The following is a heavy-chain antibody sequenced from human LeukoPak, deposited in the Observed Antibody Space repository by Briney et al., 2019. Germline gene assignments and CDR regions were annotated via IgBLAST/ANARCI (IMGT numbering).Heavy chain of an antibody. J-gene: IGHJ4*02. V-gene: IGHV3-74*01. CDR3: ARGGNSSWDY. D-gene: IGHD6-6*01. Sequence: GGSLRLSCAASGFTFSTYWMHWVRQAPGEGLVWVSRIKSDGSDTSYADSVKGRFTISRDNAKNSLYLQMNSLRVEDTAVYYCARGGNSSWDYWGQGALVTVSS. CDR2: IKSDGSDT. CDR1: GFTFSTYW.